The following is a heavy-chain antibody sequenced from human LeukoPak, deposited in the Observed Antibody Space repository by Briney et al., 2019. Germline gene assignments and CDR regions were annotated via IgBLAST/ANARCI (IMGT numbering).Heavy chain of an antibody. D-gene: IGHD6-13*01. V-gene: IGHV1-69*01. Sequence: EASVKVSCKASGGTLSSYAISWVRQAHGQGLEWMGGIIPIFGSANYAQKFQGRVTITADESTSTAYMELSRLRSEDTAVYYCAKDPSYTAAGIDYWGQGTLVTVSS. CDR3: AKDPSYTAAGIDY. CDR2: IIPIFGSA. J-gene: IGHJ4*02. CDR1: GGTLSSYA.